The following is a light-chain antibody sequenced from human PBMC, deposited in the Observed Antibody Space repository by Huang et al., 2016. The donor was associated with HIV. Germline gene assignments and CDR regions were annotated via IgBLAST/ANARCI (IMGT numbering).Light chain of an antibody. J-gene: IGKJ2*01. CDR3: QQTQTSPYT. V-gene: IGKV1-12*01. CDR1: QGVNSW. CDR2: GAS. Sequence: DIQMTQAPSSVSASVGDRVTITCRASQGVNSWLAWYQQKPGKAPNLLIYGASSLQSGVPSRFSGSGSGTDFTLIINNLQPEDFATYYCQQTQTSPYTFGQGTNVEI.